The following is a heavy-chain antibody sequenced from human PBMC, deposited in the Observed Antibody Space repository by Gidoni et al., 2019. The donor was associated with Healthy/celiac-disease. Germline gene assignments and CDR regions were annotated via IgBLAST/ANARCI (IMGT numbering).Heavy chain of an antibody. CDR3: AKASTTMIVVVIIDAFDI. Sequence: EVQLLESGGGLVQPGGSLRLSCAASGFTFSSYAMSWFRQAPGKGREWVSAISGSGGSTYYADSVKGLFTISRDNSKNTLYLQMNSLRAEDTAVYYCAKASTTMIVVVIIDAFDIWGQGTMVTVSS. V-gene: IGHV3-23*01. J-gene: IGHJ3*02. CDR1: GFTFSSYA. D-gene: IGHD3-22*01. CDR2: ISGSGGST.